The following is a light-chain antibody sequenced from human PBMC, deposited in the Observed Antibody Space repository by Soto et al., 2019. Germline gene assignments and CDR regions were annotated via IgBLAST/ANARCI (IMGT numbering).Light chain of an antibody. CDR3: QQYNKWPRGT. CDR1: QSISSH. Sequence: EIVMTQSPATLSVSPGERATLSCRASQSISSHLAWYQHKPGQAPRLLIFDASTRATDIPARFSGRGSGTEFTLTISSLQSEDFAVYYCQQYNKWPRGTFGGGPRWISN. CDR2: DAS. V-gene: IGKV3-15*01. J-gene: IGKJ4*01.